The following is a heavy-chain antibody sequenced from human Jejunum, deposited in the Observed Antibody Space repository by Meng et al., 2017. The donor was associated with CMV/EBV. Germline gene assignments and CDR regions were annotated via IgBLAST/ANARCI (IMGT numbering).Heavy chain of an antibody. CDR1: GFTFRAYH. D-gene: IGHD4-11*01. Sequence: SLRLSCAASGFTFRAYHMNWLRQAPGKGLEWVAGIRGDDGRTFYAASLKGRFTISRDDSKNTLFLQMNSLRGEDTALYYCAKATDFDHWGQGTLVTVSS. CDR2: IRGDDGRT. J-gene: IGHJ4*02. V-gene: IGHV3-23*01. CDR3: AKATDFDH.